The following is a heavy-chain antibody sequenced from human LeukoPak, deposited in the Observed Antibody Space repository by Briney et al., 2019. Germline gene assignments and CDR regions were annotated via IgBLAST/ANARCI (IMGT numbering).Heavy chain of an antibody. D-gene: IGHD1-14*01. J-gene: IGHJ4*02. V-gene: IGHV4-59*01. CDR1: GGSMSTYY. CDR3: AGMRITTPTVRTLDY. CDR2: IYYTGST. Sequence: SETLSLTCTVSGGSMSTYYWTWIRQPPGKGLEWIGFIYYTGSTNYNPSLKSRVTISVDTSKNQFSLKLSSVTAAGTAVYYCAGMRITTPTVRTLDYWGQGTLVTVSS.